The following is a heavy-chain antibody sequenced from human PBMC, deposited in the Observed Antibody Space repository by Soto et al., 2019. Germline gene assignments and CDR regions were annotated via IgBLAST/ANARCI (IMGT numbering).Heavy chain of an antibody. CDR3: ARGDCRGNTCYSALPWDY. Sequence: QVQLQESGPGLVKPSETLSLTCNVSGVSVSSGGFHWGCIRQPPGKGLEWIGYVYYNGITNYNPSLTSRVTTSVDTSKNQFSVKLTSVTAADTAVYYCARGDCRGNTCYSALPWDYWGQGTLVSVSS. CDR1: GVSVSSGGFH. D-gene: IGHD2-15*01. V-gene: IGHV4-61*08. CDR2: VYYNGIT. J-gene: IGHJ4*02.